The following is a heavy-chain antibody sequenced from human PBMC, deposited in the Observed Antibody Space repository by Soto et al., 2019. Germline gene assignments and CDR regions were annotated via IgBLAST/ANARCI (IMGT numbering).Heavy chain of an antibody. CDR1: GGTFSSYV. J-gene: IGHJ3*02. CDR3: AGYYYGSGSYADCGGDCGAFDI. Sequence: QVQLVQSGAEVKKPGSSVKVPCKANGGTFSSYVVSWVRQAPGRGLEWMGQIIPIFGTPKYAQKFQGRVTITADESTRTGYMEMSSLTLEDTAVYFCAGYYYGSGSYADCGGDCGAFDIWGQGTRVTVSS. CDR2: IIPIFGTP. V-gene: IGHV1-69*01. D-gene: IGHD3-10*01.